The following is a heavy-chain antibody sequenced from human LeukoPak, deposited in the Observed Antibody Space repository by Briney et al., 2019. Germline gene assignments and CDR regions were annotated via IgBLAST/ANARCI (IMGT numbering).Heavy chain of an antibody. D-gene: IGHD2-8*01. V-gene: IGHV1-69*05. J-gene: IGHJ3*02. CDR3: ASNGLGLNAFDI. Sequence: GASVKVSCKASGGTFSSYAISWVRQAPGQGLEWMGGIIPIFGTANYAQKFQGRVTITTDESTSTDYMELSSLRSEDTAVYYCASNGLGLNAFDIWGQGTMVTVSS. CDR2: IIPIFGTA. CDR1: GGTFSSYA.